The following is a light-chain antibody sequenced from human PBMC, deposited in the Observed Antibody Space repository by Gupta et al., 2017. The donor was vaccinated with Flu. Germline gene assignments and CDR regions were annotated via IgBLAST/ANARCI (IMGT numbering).Light chain of an antibody. CDR1: TSNIGSNC. CDR3: AAWYDSRNVYV. J-gene: IGLJ1*01. CDR2: RNN. V-gene: IGLV1-47*01. Sequence: RVTITCAGSTSNIGSNCVDWYQQDPGTAPTLLMYRNNKRHSVVPDRFSGAKSGTSASVAISGLLAEDEADYYCAAWYDSRNVYVFGGGTKFTVL.